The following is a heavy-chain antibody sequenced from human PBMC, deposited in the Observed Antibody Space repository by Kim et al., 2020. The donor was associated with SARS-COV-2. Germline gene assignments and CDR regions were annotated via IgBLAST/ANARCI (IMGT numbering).Heavy chain of an antibody. V-gene: IGHV3-64*02. D-gene: IGHD2-2*02. Sequence: GGSLRLSCAASGFTFSSYAMHWVRQAPGKGLEYVSAISSNGGSTYYADSVKGRFTISRDNSKNTLYLQMGSLRAEDMAVYYCARGLYGALSGALMDVWGQGTTVTVSS. CDR3: ARGLYGALSGALMDV. CDR1: GFTFSSYA. J-gene: IGHJ6*02. CDR2: ISSNGGST.